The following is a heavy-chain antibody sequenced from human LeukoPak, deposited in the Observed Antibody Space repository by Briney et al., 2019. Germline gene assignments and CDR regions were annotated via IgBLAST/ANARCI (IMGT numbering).Heavy chain of an antibody. V-gene: IGHV4-38-2*02. Sequence: SETLSLTCTVSGYSISSGYYWGWIRQPPGKGLEWLGRIYHSGSTYYNPSLKSRVTISVDTSKKQFSLKLSSVTAADTAVYYCASGDYGDYANDYWGQGTLVTVSS. J-gene: IGHJ4*02. CDR1: GYSISSGYY. CDR2: IYHSGST. D-gene: IGHD4-17*01. CDR3: ASGDYGDYANDY.